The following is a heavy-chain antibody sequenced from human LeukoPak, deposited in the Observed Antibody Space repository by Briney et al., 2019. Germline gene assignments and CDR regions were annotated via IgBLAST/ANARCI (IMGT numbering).Heavy chain of an antibody. Sequence: SETLSLTCAVYGGSFSGYYWSWIRQPPGKGLEWIGEINHSGSTNYNPSLKSRVTISVDTSTNQFSLKLSSVTAADTAVYYCARESPRYDFWSGHGGIYYFDYWGQGTLVTVSS. CDR1: GGSFSGYY. J-gene: IGHJ4*02. D-gene: IGHD3-3*01. CDR2: INHSGST. CDR3: ARESPRYDFWSGHGGIYYFDY. V-gene: IGHV4-34*01.